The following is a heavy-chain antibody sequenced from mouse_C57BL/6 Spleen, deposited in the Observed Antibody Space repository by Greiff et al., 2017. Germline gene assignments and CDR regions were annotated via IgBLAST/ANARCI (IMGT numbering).Heavy chain of an antibody. V-gene: IGHV1-69*01. CDR2: IDPSDSYT. J-gene: IGHJ1*03. D-gene: IGHD2-5*01. CDR3: ARHSNYGYFDV. CDR1: GYTFTSYW. Sequence: QVQLQQPGAELVMPGASVKLSCKASGYTFTSYWMHWVKQRPGQGLEWIGEIDPSDSYTNYNQKFKGKSTLTVDKSSSTAYMQLSSLTSEDSAVYYGARHSNYGYFDVWGTGTTVTVSS.